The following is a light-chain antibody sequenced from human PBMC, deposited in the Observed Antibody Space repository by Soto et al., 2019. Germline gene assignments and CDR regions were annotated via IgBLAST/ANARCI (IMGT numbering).Light chain of an antibody. CDR1: QSISSY. J-gene: IGKJ1*01. CDR3: QQSYSTPLWT. Sequence: DIQMTQSPSSLSSSVGDRFTITCRSSQSISSYLNWYRQKPWKAPKLLIYAASSLQSGVPSRFSGSGSGTDFTLTISSLQPEDFATYYCQQSYSTPLWTFGQGTKVDIK. V-gene: IGKV1-39*01. CDR2: AAS.